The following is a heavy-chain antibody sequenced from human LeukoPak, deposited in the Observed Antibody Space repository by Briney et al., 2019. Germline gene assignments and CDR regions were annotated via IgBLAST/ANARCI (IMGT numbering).Heavy chain of an antibody. D-gene: IGHD3-10*01. V-gene: IGHV1-18*01. CDR2: ISAYNGNT. J-gene: IGHJ6*02. Sequence: ASVKVSCKASGYTFTSYGISWVRQAPGPGLEWMGWISAYNGNTNYAQKLQGRVTMTTDTSTSTAYMELRSLRSDDTAVYYCARDKGVSGSGSYYDYYYYYYGMDVWGQGTTVTVSS. CDR3: ARDKGVSGSGSYYDYYYYYYGMDV. CDR1: GYTFTSYG.